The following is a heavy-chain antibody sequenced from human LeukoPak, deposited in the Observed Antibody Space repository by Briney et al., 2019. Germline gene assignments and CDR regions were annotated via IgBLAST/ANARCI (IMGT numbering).Heavy chain of an antibody. D-gene: IGHD2-2*02. J-gene: IGHJ4*02. CDR1: GYTFTSYG. CDR2: ISAYNGNT. V-gene: IGHV1-18*01. Sequence: GASVKVSCKASGYTFTSYGISWVRQAPGQGLEWMGWISAYNGNTNYAQKLQGRVTMTTDTSTSTAYMELRSLRSDDTAVYYCARFYCSSTGCYIPDYWGQGTLVTVSS. CDR3: ARFYCSSTGCYIPDY.